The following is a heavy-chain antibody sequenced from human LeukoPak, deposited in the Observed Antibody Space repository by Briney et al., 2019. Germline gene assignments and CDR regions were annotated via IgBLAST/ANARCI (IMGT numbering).Heavy chain of an antibody. J-gene: IGHJ6*04. D-gene: IGHD4/OR15-4a*01. Sequence: GRSLRLSCAASGFTFDDYAMHWVRQAPGKGLEWVSGINWSSDNIGYADSVKGRFTISRDNAENSLYLQMNSLRAEDTALYYCAKDTSSYYTDGAFDIWGKGTTVTVSS. CDR3: AKDTSSYYTDGAFDI. CDR1: GFTFDDYA. V-gene: IGHV3-9*01. CDR2: INWSSDNI.